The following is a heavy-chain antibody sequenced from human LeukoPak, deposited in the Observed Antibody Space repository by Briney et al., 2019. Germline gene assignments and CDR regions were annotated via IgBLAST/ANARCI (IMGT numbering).Heavy chain of an antibody. CDR2: MNPNSGNT. J-gene: IGHJ4*02. CDR1: RGTFSNYG. D-gene: IGHD2-15*01. CDR3: ARASIPLGYCSGGTCYRPNYFDN. Sequence: ASVKVSCKASRGTFSNYGISWVRQATGQGLEWMGWMNPNSGNTGYAQKFQGRVTMTRNTSISTAYMEVSSLRSEDTAVYYCARASIPLGYCSGGTCYRPNYFDNWGQGTLVTVSS. V-gene: IGHV1-8*02.